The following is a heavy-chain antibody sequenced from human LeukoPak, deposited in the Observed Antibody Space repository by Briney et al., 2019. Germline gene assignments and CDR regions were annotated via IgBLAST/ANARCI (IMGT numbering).Heavy chain of an antibody. J-gene: IGHJ4*02. D-gene: IGHD7-27*01. V-gene: IGHV3-30*04. CDR1: GFSFNMFP. CDR2: ISYDGNNK. CDR3: ARGGNWGYFDY. Sequence: PGGSLRLSCAASGFSFNMFPMHWVRQAPGKGLECVAVISYDGNNKYYADSVNGRFTISRDNSKNTLFLQMNSLRTEDTAIYHCARGGNWGYFDYWGQGTLATVSS.